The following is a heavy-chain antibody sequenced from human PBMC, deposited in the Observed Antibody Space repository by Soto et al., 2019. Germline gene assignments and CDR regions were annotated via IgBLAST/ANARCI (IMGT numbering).Heavy chain of an antibody. CDR1: GITFSGYW. CDR2: INRNGGSR. Sequence: GGSLRLSCAASGITFSGYWMHWVRQAPGKGLVWVSGINRNGGSRSYADSVKGRFTISRDNAKNSLYLQMNSLRAEDTALYYCAKVAVAEDYYYYYMDVWGKGTTVTVSS. CDR3: AKVAVAEDYYYYYMDV. J-gene: IGHJ6*03. D-gene: IGHD6-19*01. V-gene: IGHV3-74*01.